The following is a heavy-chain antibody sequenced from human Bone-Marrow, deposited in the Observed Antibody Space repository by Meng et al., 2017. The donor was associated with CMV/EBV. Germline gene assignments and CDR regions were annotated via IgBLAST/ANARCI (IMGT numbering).Heavy chain of an antibody. CDR2: IWYDGSNK. Sequence: GGSLRLSCAASGFSFSIYSMHWVRQAPGKGLEWVALIWYDGSNKYYADSVKGRFTISRDNSKNTLYLQMNSLRAEDTAVYYCAKDGQRGYYMDVWGQGTTVTVSS. CDR3: AKDGQRGYYMDV. V-gene: IGHV3-33*06. D-gene: IGHD5-18*01. J-gene: IGHJ6*02. CDR1: GFSFSIYS.